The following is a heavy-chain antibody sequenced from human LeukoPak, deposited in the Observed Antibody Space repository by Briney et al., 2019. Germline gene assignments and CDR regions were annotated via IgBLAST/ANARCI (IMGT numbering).Heavy chain of an antibody. D-gene: IGHD6-19*01. J-gene: IGHJ4*02. V-gene: IGHV3-33*06. CDR2: IWYDGSNK. CDR1: GFTFSSYG. Sequence: PGRSLGLSCAASGFTFSSYGMHWVRQAPGKGLEWVAVIWYDGSNKYYADSVKGRFTISRDNSKNTLYLQMNSLRAEDTAVYYCAKVRAHYSSGWRGFFDYWGQGTLVTVSS. CDR3: AKVRAHYSSGWRGFFDY.